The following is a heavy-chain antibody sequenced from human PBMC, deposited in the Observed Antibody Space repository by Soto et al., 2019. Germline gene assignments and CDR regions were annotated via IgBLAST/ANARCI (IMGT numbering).Heavy chain of an antibody. CDR1: GFTFARYS. J-gene: IGHJ4*02. Sequence: GWSLRLSCAASGFTFARYSMNWVRQAPGKGLEWVSSISSTTNYIDYGDPMKVRFTISRDNAKNSLYLEMNSLRAEDTAVYYCARESEDLTSNFDYWGQGTLVTVSS. CDR3: ARESEDLTSNFDY. V-gene: IGHV3-21*06. CDR2: ISSTTNYI.